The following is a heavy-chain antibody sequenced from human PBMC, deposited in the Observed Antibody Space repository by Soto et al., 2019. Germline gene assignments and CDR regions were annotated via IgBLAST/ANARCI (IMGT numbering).Heavy chain of an antibody. CDR1: GFTFSSCG. J-gene: IGHJ4*02. V-gene: IGHV3-30*18. CDR3: AKDRSIAARLLDY. Sequence: QVQLVESGGGVVQPGRSLRLSCAASGFTFSSCGMHWVRQAPGKGLEWMAIISYDGSNKYYADSVKGRFTISRDNSKNTLYLQMNSLRAEDTAVYYCAKDRSIAARLLDYWGQGTLVTVSS. D-gene: IGHD6-6*01. CDR2: ISYDGSNK.